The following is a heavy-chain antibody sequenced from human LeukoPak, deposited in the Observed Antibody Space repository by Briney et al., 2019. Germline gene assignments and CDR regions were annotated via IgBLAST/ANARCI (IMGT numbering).Heavy chain of an antibody. D-gene: IGHD5-18*01. V-gene: IGHV3-23*01. Sequence: PGGSLRLSCAASGFTFSSYAMSWVRQAPGKGLEWVSAISGSGGSTYYADSVKGRFTISRDNSKNTLYLQMNSLRAEDTAVYYCAREIIEPDTAMAYHDYWGQGTLVTVSS. CDR2: ISGSGGST. CDR1: GFTFSSYA. J-gene: IGHJ4*02. CDR3: AREIIEPDTAMAYHDY.